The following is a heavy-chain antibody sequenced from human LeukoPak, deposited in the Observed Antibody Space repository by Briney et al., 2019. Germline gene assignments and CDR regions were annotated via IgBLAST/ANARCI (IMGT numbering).Heavy chain of an antibody. J-gene: IGHJ4*02. CDR1: GYTFTTYY. Sequence: TSVTLSCKASGYTFTTYYIHWVRLAPGQGLEWMGWINPYTDGTNYAHKFQGRVTMTSDSSISTAYMELSRLRSDDTAVYYCANEEGPGYCGQGTVLSASS. V-gene: IGHV1-2*02. CDR2: INPYTDGT. CDR3: ANEEGPGY.